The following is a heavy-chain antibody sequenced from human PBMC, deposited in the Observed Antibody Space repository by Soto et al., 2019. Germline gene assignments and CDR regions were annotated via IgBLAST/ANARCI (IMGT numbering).Heavy chain of an antibody. D-gene: IGHD2-2*01. CDR1: GGSVSSGDYF. J-gene: IGHJ6*02. Sequence: PSETLSLTCTVSGGSVSSGDYFWSWLRQSPGKRLEWIAYIYYSGSTNYNPSLKSRATISVDTSKSQVSLTLTSMTAADAAIYYSETATNYYYYGFDVWGQGTAVTVSS. V-gene: IGHV4-61*08. CDR2: IYYSGST. CDR3: ETATNYYYYGFDV.